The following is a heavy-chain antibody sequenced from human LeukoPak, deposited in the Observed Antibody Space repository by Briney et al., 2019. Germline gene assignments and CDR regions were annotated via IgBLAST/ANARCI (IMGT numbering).Heavy chain of an antibody. CDR1: GYSFTSYW. J-gene: IGHJ4*02. CDR2: IDLSDSYT. V-gene: IGHV5-10-1*01. Sequence: GESLKISCKGSGYSFTSYWITWVRQMPGKGLEWMGRIDLSDSYTNYSPSFQGHVTISADKSTSTAYLQWSSLKASDTAMYYCAMGSSGRSLDYWGQGTLVTASS. D-gene: IGHD6-19*01. CDR3: AMGSSGRSLDY.